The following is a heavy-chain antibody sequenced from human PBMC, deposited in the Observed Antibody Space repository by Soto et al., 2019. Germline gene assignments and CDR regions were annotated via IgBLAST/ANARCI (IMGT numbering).Heavy chain of an antibody. V-gene: IGHV3-23*05. D-gene: IGHD6-19*01. J-gene: IGHJ4*02. CDR2: ISPSGDDT. Sequence: EVQLLESGGGLVQPGGSLRLSCDASEFMFSSYAMSWVHQAPGKGLEWVSTISPSGDDTYYADSVRGRFTISRDNSRNTVSLQVNSLTTDDTARYYCAKAKSLRSVRGSSFDSWGQGALVTVSS. CDR3: AKAKSLRSVRGSSFDS. CDR1: EFMFSSYA.